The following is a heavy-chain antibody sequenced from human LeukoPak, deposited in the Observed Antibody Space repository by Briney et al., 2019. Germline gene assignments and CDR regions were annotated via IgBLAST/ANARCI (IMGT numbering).Heavy chain of an antibody. J-gene: IGHJ4*02. CDR1: GGSISSSSYY. CDR2: IYYSGST. V-gene: IGHV4-39*01. D-gene: IGHD3-16*01. CDR3: ARHEDYDYVWGSYI. Sequence: PSETLSLTCTVSGGSISSSSYYWGWTRQPPGKGLEWIGSIYYSGSTYYNPSLKSRVTISVDTSKNQFSLKLSSVTAADTAVYYCARHEDYDYVWGSYIWGQGTLVTVSS.